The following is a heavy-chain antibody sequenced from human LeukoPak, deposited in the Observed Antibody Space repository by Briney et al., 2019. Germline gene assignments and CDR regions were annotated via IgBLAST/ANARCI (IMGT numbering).Heavy chain of an antibody. D-gene: IGHD5-24*01. Sequence: ESGPTLVNPTQTLTLTCTFSGFSLSTSGVGVGWIRQPPGKALEWLALIYWNDDKRYSPSLKSRLTITKDTSKNQVVLTMTNMDPADTATCYCAHRRPNKHQMATILDYWGQGTLVTVSS. CDR2: IYWNDDK. J-gene: IGHJ4*02. CDR1: GFSLSTSGVG. CDR3: AHRRPNKHQMATILDY. V-gene: IGHV2-5*01.